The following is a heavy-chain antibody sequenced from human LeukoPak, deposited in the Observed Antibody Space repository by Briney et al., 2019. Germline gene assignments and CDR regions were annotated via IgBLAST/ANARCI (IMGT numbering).Heavy chain of an antibody. D-gene: IGHD5-18*01. V-gene: IGHV4-34*01. J-gene: IGHJ4*02. CDR2: INHSGST. Sequence: PSETLSLTCAVYGGSFSGYYWSWIRQPPGKGLEWIGEINHSGSTNYNPSLKSRVTISVDTSKNQFSLKLSSVTAADTAVYYCARVGAAMDNFDYWGQGTLVTVS. CDR1: GGSFSGYY. CDR3: ARVGAAMDNFDY.